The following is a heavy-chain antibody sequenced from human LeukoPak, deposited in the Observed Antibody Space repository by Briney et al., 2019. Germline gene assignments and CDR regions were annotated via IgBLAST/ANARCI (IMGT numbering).Heavy chain of an antibody. D-gene: IGHD3-22*01. CDR2: ISSSSSTI. J-gene: IGHJ5*02. Sequence: PGGSLRLSCAASGFTFSSYSMNWVRQAPGKGLEWVSYISSSSSTIYYADSVKGRFTISRDNAKNSLYMQMSSLRAEDTAVYYCARGRLFYDSSGWFDPWGQGTLVTVSS. CDR1: GFTFSSYS. CDR3: ARGRLFYDSSGWFDP. V-gene: IGHV3-48*01.